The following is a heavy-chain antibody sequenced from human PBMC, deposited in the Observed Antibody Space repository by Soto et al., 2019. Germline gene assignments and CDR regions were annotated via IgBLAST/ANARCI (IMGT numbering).Heavy chain of an antibody. D-gene: IGHD2-21*01. CDR1: GGSISSYY. CDR3: ARVGGGDSQFYYYYYYMDV. J-gene: IGHJ6*03. V-gene: IGHV4-59*01. Sequence: SETLSLTCTVSGGSISSYYWSWIRQPPGKGLEWIGYIYYSGSTNYNPSLKSRVTISVDTSKNQFSLKLSSVTAADTAVYYCARVGGGDSQFYYYYYYMDVWGKGTTVTVSS. CDR2: IYYSGST.